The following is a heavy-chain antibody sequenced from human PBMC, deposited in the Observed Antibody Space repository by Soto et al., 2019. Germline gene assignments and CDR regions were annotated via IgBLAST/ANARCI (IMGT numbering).Heavy chain of an antibody. CDR3: ARDCCDPGSGTVGDL. V-gene: IGHV3-30-3*01. J-gene: IGHJ4*02. CDR1: GFTFSTYA. Sequence: QVQLVESGGGVVQPGRSLRLSCEASGFTFSTYALHWVRQAPGRGLEWLAVISYFGDNKYFADSVKGRFTISRDNSKNTLYLQMDSLSPEDTAVYYCARDCCDPGSGTVGDLWGQGTVVTVSS. D-gene: IGHD3-10*01. CDR2: ISYFGDNK.